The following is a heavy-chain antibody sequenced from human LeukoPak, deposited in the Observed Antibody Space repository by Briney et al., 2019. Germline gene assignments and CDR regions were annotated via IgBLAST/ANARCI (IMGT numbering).Heavy chain of an antibody. V-gene: IGHV3-49*03. CDR1: GITFGDYG. D-gene: IGHD1-1*01. Sequence: GGTLRLSCTASGITFGDYGVSWFRQAPGKGLEWIGFIRSKTYGGTTEDAASVRGRFTLSRDDSKNIVYLEMNILRAEDTAVYYCSTDYWRLGFDYWGQGTLVTVSS. CDR3: STDYWRLGFDY. CDR2: IRSKTYGGTT. J-gene: IGHJ4*02.